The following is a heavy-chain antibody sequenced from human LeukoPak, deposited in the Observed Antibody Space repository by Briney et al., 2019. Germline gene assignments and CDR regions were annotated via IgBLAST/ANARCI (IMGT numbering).Heavy chain of an antibody. V-gene: IGHV5-51*01. CDR1: GYSFTRYW. CDR3: ARRFSNAFDI. Sequence: GESLQISCQTSGYSFTRYWIGWVRQMPGKGLEWMGIIYPGDSDTRYSPSFQGQVSISADKSISTASLQWSSLRASDTAIYYCARRFSNAFDIWGRGTMVTVSA. D-gene: IGHD4-11*01. CDR2: IYPGDSDT. J-gene: IGHJ3*02.